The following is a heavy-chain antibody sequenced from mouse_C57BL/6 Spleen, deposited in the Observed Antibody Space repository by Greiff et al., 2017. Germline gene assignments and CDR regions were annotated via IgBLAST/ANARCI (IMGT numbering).Heavy chain of an antibody. V-gene: IGHV1-55*01. D-gene: IGHD1-1*01. CDR2: IYPGSGST. J-gene: IGHJ4*01. CDR1: GYTFTSYW. Sequence: VQLQQPGAELVKPGASVKMSCKASGYTFTSYWINWVKQRPGQGLEWIGDIYPGSGSTNYNEEFKSKAPLTVDTSSSTAYMQLSSLTSEDSAVYYCAREDLTTVVATDYARDYWGQGTSVTVSS. CDR3: AREDLTTVVATDYARDY.